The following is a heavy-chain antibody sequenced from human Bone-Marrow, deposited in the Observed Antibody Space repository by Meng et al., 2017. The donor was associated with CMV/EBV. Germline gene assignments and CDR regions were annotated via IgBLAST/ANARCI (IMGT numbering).Heavy chain of an antibody. CDR2: INPNSGGT. J-gene: IGHJ5*02. CDR1: GYTFTGYY. V-gene: IGHV1-2*02. CDR3: ARDRHTMVRGVNNWVDP. Sequence: ASVKVSCKASGYTFTGYYMHWVRQAPGQGLEWMGWINPNSGGTNYAQKFQGRVTMTRDTSISTAYMELSRLRSDDTAVYYCARDRHTMVRGVNNWVDPWGQGTLVTVPS. D-gene: IGHD3-10*01.